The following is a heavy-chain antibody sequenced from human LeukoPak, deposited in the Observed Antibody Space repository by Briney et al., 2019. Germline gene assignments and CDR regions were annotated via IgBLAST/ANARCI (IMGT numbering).Heavy chain of an antibody. Sequence: GGSLRLSCAGSGFTISSNYMSWVRQAPGKGLEWVSVIYSGGRTYYADSVRGRFTISRDKSKNTLSLQMNSLRAEDTAVYYCARNWGNWYFDLWGRGTLVTVSS. CDR1: GFTISSNY. CDR2: IYSGGRT. D-gene: IGHD3-16*01. V-gene: IGHV3-66*01. J-gene: IGHJ2*01. CDR3: ARNWGNWYFDL.